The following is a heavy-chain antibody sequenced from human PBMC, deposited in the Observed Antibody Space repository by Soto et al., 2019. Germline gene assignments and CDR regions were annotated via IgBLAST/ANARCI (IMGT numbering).Heavy chain of an antibody. CDR1: GYTFTSRY. CDR3: ARDVPAGLVPDAPGPYYAMDV. CDR2: INPTSGST. D-gene: IGHD2-8*02. Sequence: ASVKVSFKASGYTFTSRYINVLRQAPGQGFEWMGIINPTSGSTTYAQKFQGRITMTRDTATGTVYMELSGLRSEDTAVYYCARDVPAGLVPDAPGPYYAMDVWGQGTTVTVSS. V-gene: IGHV1-46*01. J-gene: IGHJ6*02.